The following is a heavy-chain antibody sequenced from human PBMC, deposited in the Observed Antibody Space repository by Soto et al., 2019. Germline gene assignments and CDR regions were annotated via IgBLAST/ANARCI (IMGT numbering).Heavy chain of an antibody. CDR1: GYTFNSYD. D-gene: IGHD3-10*01. CDR3: ARVLLWFGEPVGFDP. Sequence: ASVKVSCKASGYTFNSYDINWVRQATGQGLEWMGWMNPNSGNTGYAQKFQGRVTMTRNTSISTAYMELSSLRSEDTAVYYCARVLLWFGEPVGFDPWGQGTLVTVSS. CDR2: MNPNSGNT. J-gene: IGHJ5*02. V-gene: IGHV1-8*01.